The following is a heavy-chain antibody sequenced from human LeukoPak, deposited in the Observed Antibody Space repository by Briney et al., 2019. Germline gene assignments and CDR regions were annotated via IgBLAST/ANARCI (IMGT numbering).Heavy chain of an antibody. Sequence: ASVKVSCKASAYTFTNYYIHWVRQAPGQGLEWMGWVNPDSGGTKYAQKFEGRVAMTRDTSISTAYMGVTRLSSDDTAVYFCARDPYSGSPFDYWGQGTLVTVSS. D-gene: IGHD1-26*01. CDR3: ARDPYSGSPFDY. CDR2: VNPDSGGT. J-gene: IGHJ4*02. CDR1: AYTFTNYY. V-gene: IGHV1-2*02.